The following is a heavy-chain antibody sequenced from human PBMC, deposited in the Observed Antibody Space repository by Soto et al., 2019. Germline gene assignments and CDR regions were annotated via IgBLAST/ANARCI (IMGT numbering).Heavy chain of an antibody. J-gene: IGHJ3*01. CDR2: ISHSGTA. V-gene: IGHV4-4*02. Sequence: QVHLQESGPGLVKPSGTLSLTCAVSGDSISSSHWWTWVRQSPGKGLEYIGEISHSGTANSNPSLKSRVTLAVDQSKNHFSLTLTSVTAADTAVYYCARVVLSITRGAFDAWGQGTPVTVSP. D-gene: IGHD1-20*01. CDR3: ARVVLSITRGAFDA. CDR1: GDSISSSHW.